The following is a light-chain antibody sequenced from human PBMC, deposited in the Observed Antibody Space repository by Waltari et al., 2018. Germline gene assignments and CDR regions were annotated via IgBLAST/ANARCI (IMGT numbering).Light chain of an antibody. CDR3: QHYVRLPAT. CDR1: QSVSRA. V-gene: IGKV3-20*01. CDR2: GAS. J-gene: IGKJ1*01. Sequence: EIVLTQSPGSLSSSPGERVTLSCRASQSVSRAFAWYQQKPGQAPRLLIFGASNRATGIPDRFSGSGSETDFSLTISRLEPEDFAVYYCQHYVRLPATFGQGTKVEIK.